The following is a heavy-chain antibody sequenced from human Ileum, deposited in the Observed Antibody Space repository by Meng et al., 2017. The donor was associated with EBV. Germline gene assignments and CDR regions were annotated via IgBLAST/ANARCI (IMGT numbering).Heavy chain of an antibody. Sequence: HITCHESGPTLFEPTPTLTLTSPVSGFSLTTSGVSVGWIRQPPGKALEWLAVIYWNDDKGYSPSLKSRLTITKDTSKNQVVLTMTYMDPVDTATYYCAHTKHSSGYYYHDYWGQGTLVTVSS. CDR3: AHTKHSSGYYYHDY. CDR2: IYWNDDK. D-gene: IGHD3-22*01. CDR1: GFSLTTSGVS. J-gene: IGHJ4*02. V-gene: IGHV2-5*01.